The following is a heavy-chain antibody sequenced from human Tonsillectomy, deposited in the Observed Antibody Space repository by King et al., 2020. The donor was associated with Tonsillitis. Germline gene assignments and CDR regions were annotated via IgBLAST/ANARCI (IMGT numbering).Heavy chain of an antibody. J-gene: IGHJ4*02. CDR2: IYYSGST. CDR1: GGSISSGNYY. D-gene: IGHD3-22*01. V-gene: IGHV4-31*03. CDR3: AIYYDNSGSYYYFDY. Sequence: VQLQESGPGLVKPSETLSLTCTVSGGSISSGNYYWSWIRQHPGKGLEWIGYIYYSGSTYYNPSLNSRVTISVDTSKNQFSLKLSSVTAADTAVYYCAIYYDNSGSYYYFDYWGQGTLVTVSS.